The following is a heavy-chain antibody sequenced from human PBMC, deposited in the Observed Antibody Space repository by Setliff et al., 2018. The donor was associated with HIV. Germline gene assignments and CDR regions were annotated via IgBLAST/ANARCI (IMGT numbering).Heavy chain of an antibody. Sequence: KTSETLSLTCAVYGGSFSEYYWSWIRQSPGKGLEWIGEINHSGSTHYNPPLKSRATISVDTSKNQFSLGLNSVTAADTAVYYCARGATLLPGYSDRWEYFYMDVWGKGTTVTVSS. J-gene: IGHJ6*03. CDR1: GGSFSEYY. CDR3: ARGATLLPGYSDRWEYFYMDV. CDR2: INHSGST. D-gene: IGHD5-12*01. V-gene: IGHV4-34*01.